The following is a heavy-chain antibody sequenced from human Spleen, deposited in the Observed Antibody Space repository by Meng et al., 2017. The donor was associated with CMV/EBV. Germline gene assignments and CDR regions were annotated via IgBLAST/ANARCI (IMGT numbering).Heavy chain of an antibody. D-gene: IGHD3-16*01. V-gene: IGHV4-39*07. CDR3: ARVREHTSLGNYWFDP. J-gene: IGHJ5*02. CDR1: GSISSKSYS. CDR2: IYQSRST. Sequence: GSISSKSYSRGRMSRAPGEGLEWLGSIYQSRSTNNNPYLKSRVKLSLDTSKNHLSLRMTSVTAEDTAIYYCARVREHTSLGNYWFDPWGQGTLVTVSS.